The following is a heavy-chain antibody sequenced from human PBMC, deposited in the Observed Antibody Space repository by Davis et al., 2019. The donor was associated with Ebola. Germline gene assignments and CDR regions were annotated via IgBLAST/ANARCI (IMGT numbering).Heavy chain of an antibody. CDR3: ARDRCSGGSCPNSYGMDV. Sequence: VILGGSLRLSCAASGFTFGATTMNWVRQAPGKGLEWVSSISFTSSYIYYADSVKGRFTVSRDNAKNSLYLQMNSLRAEDTAVYYCARDRCSGGSCPNSYGMDVWGQGTTVTVSS. J-gene: IGHJ6*02. D-gene: IGHD2-15*01. V-gene: IGHV3-21*01. CDR1: GFTFGATT. CDR2: ISFTSSYI.